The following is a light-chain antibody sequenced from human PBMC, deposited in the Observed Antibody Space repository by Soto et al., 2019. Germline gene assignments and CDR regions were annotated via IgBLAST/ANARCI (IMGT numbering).Light chain of an antibody. Sequence: DIQMTQSPSSLAASVGDRFTITCRASQSIRNYLNWYQQKPGKAPKLLIYAASSLQSGAPSRFSGSGSGTDFTLTISSLQPEDFATYYCQQTYRTRTFGQGTKVDI. CDR1: QSIRNY. J-gene: IGKJ1*01. V-gene: IGKV1-39*01. CDR3: QQTYRTRT. CDR2: AAS.